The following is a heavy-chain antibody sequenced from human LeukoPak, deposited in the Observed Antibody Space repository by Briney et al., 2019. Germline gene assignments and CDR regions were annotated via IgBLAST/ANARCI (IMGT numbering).Heavy chain of an antibody. V-gene: IGHV3-7*01. CDR1: GFTFSSYW. D-gene: IGHD2-8*01. CDR3: STDPRLLIY. J-gene: IGHJ4*01. CDR2: IKKDGSET. Sequence: GGSLRLSCAASGFTFSSYWMSWVRQAPGKGLEWVANIKKDGSETYSVDSVKGRFPISRDNAKNPLYLQRNSLRPEETPVYYGSTDPRLLIYWAHGTLVTVSS.